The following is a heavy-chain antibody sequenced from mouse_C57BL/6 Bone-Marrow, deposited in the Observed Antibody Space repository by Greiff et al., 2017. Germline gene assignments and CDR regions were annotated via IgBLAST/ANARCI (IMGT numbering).Heavy chain of an antibody. V-gene: IGHV14-4*01. J-gene: IGHJ3*01. Sequence: VQLQQSGAELVRPGASVTLSCTASGFNIKDDYMHWVKQRPEQGLEWIGWIDPENGDTEYASKFQGKATRTADTSSNTAYLQLSSLTSEDTAVYYCTFCSAWFAYWGQGTLVTVSA. CDR3: TFCSAWFAY. CDR2: IDPENGDT. CDR1: GFNIKDDY.